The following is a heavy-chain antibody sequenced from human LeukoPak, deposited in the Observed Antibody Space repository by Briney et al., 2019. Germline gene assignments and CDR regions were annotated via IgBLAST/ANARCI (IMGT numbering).Heavy chain of an antibody. Sequence: GASVKVSCKASGYTFTSYGISWVRQAPGQGLEWMGWISAYNGNTNYAQKLQGRVTMTTDTSTSTAYMELRSLRSDDTAVYYCARVAYCGGDCYRLTDYWGQGTLVAVSS. CDR2: ISAYNGNT. CDR3: ARVAYCGGDCYRLTDY. J-gene: IGHJ4*02. V-gene: IGHV1-18*01. D-gene: IGHD2-21*02. CDR1: GYTFTSYG.